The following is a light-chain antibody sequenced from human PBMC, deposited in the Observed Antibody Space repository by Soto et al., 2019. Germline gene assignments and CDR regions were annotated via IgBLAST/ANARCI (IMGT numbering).Light chain of an antibody. V-gene: IGKV3-11*01. J-gene: IGKJ5*01. Sequence: EIVLTQSPATLSLSPGERATLSCRASQSVSSYLAWYQQKPGKAPMLLIYDASNRATGIPARFSGSGSGTDFTLTISSLEPEDFAVYYCQQRSSNWPPVTFGQGTRLEIK. CDR2: DAS. CDR3: QQRSSNWPPVT. CDR1: QSVSSY.